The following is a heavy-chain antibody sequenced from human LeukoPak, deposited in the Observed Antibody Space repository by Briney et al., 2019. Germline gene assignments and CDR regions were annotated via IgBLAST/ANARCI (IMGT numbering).Heavy chain of an antibody. CDR2: IYHSGST. Sequence: PSETLSLTCAVSGYSISSGYYWGWIRQPPGKGLEWIGSIYHSGSTYYNPSLKSRVTISVDTSKNQFSLKLSSVTAADTAVYYCARQGGRWLQLSGGDAFDIWGQGTMVTVSS. D-gene: IGHD5-24*01. V-gene: IGHV4-38-2*01. CDR1: GYSISSGYY. CDR3: ARQGGRWLQLSGGDAFDI. J-gene: IGHJ3*02.